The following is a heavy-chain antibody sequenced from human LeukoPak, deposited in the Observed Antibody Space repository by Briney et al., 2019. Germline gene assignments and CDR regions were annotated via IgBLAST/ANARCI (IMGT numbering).Heavy chain of an antibody. Sequence: NPSEALSLTCTVSGGSISSSSYYWGWIRQPPGKGLEWIGSIYYSGSTYYNPSLKSRVTISVDTSKNQFSLKLSSVTAADTAVYYCARIVDSSGYHYYYYYMDVWGKGTTVTVSS. CDR3: ARIVDSSGYHYYYYYMDV. CDR2: IYYSGST. J-gene: IGHJ6*03. CDR1: GGSISSSSYY. V-gene: IGHV4-39*07. D-gene: IGHD3-22*01.